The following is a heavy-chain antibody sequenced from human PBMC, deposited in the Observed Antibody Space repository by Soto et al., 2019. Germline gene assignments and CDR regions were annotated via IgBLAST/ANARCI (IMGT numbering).Heavy chain of an antibody. J-gene: IGHJ4*02. Sequence: GGSLRLSCAASGFTFSSYAMHWVRQAPGKGLEWVAVISYDGSNKYYADSVKGRFTISRDNSKNTLYLQMNSLRAEDTAVYYCARGNVVAVAGQKAVDYWGQGTLVTVSS. V-gene: IGHV3-30-3*01. D-gene: IGHD6-19*01. CDR2: ISYDGSNK. CDR1: GFTFSSYA. CDR3: ARGNVVAVAGQKAVDY.